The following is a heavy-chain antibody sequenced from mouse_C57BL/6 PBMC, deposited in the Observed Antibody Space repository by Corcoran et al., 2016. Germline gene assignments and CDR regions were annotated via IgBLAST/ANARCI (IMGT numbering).Heavy chain of an antibody. CDR3: ARPTGPYFDY. CDR2: IYPGDGDT. D-gene: IGHD4-1*02. CDR1: GYAFSSYR. Sequence: QVQLQQSGAELVKPGAAVNISCKASGYAFSSYRSNWVTQRPGKGLEWIGQIYPGDGDTNYNGQFKGKATLTADKSSSTAYMQLSSLTSEDSAVDFCARPTGPYFDYWGQCTTLTVSS. V-gene: IGHV1-80*01. J-gene: IGHJ2*01.